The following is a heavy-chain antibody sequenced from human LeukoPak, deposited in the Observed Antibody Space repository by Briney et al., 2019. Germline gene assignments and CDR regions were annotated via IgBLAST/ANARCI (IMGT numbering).Heavy chain of an antibody. Sequence: GGSPRLSCAASGFTFSNVWMSRVRQAPGKGLEWVGRIKRKTDGGTADYAAAVKGRFTISRDDSKNTLYLQLNSLKSEDTAVYYCTTDRSCIVVANCDWVDPWGQGTLVTVSS. V-gene: IGHV3-15*01. D-gene: IGHD6-19*01. CDR1: GFTFSNVW. CDR2: IKRKTDGGTA. J-gene: IGHJ5*02. CDR3: TTDRSCIVVANCDWVDP.